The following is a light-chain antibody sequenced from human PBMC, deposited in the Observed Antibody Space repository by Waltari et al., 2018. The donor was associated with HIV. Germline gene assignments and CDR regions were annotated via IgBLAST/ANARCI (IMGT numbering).Light chain of an antibody. CDR2: GAS. V-gene: IGKV1-12*01. CDR3: QQTNGFLLT. CDR1: QGISTW. Sequence: LMTQSPRFMSAFVGDRVTITCRASQGISTWLAWYQQKPGKVPQLLIHGASSLHSGVPSRFNGSGSGTQFSLTISSLQSEDFATYYCQQTNGFLLTFGGGTTVE. J-gene: IGKJ4*01.